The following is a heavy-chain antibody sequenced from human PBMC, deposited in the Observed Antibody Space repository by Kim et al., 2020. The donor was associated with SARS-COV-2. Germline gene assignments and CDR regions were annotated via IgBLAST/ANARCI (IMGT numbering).Heavy chain of an antibody. D-gene: IGHD3-3*01. CDR1: GDSINNSHY. V-gene: IGHV4-59*11. CDR3: ARGIRSFGVVTKGPGNW. Sequence: SETLSLTCTVSGDSINNSHYWSWIRQPPGKGLEWIGYIYHSGSTKYNPSLKSRVTMSVDTSKNQFSLKLNSVTTADTAVYYCARGIRSFGVVTKGPGNW. J-gene: IGHJ5*01. CDR2: IYHSGST.